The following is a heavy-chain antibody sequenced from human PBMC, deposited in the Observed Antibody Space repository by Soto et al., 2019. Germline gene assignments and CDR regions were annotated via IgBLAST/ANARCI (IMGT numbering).Heavy chain of an antibody. CDR3: ARDLAPGGWCYLGL. V-gene: IGHV1-69*13. CDR2: SIPIFGTP. Sequence: SVKVSCKDFGGSFSDYAVSWVRQAPRQGLEWMGGSIPIFGTPNYAQKFQDRVTLTAHESTNTAYMVLIRLTSEDTAVDYCARDLAPGGWCYLGLWG. CDR1: GGSFSDYA. D-gene: IGHD2-15*01. J-gene: IGHJ2*01.